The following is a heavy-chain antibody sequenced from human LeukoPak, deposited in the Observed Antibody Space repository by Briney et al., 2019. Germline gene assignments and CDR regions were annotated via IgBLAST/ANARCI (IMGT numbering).Heavy chain of an antibody. CDR1: GFTFSSYA. CDR2: ISGSGGST. V-gene: IGHV3-23*01. Sequence: GGSLRLSCAASGFTFSSYAMNWVRQAPGRGLEWVSRISGSGGSTDYADSVKGRFTISRDNSKSTLYLQMNSLRAEDTAVYYCAKDLGWSYGDYGTLDYWGQGTLVTVSS. CDR3: AKDLGWSYGDYGTLDY. J-gene: IGHJ4*02. D-gene: IGHD4-17*01.